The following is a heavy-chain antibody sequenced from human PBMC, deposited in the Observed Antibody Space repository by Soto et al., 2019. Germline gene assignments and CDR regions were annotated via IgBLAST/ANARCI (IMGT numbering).Heavy chain of an antibody. CDR3: AKWGCCSASCTSGAGQYYGMDV. Sequence: QVQLVESGGGSVHPGRSLRLSCTASGFSLSSYGMHWVRQTPGKGLEWVAAISYDGVNRNYAGSVKGRLTISRSTFNTTLDLHLSSLRPEDRAVYFCAKWGCCSASCTSGAGQYYGMDVWGQGHTVTAS. CDR2: ISYDGVNR. D-gene: IGHD2-2*01. J-gene: IGHJ6*02. V-gene: IGHV3-30*18. CDR1: GFSLSSYG.